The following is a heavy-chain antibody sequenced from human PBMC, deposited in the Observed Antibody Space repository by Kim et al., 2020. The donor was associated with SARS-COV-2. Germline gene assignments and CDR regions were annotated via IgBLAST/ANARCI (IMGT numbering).Heavy chain of an antibody. CDR3: ARVADTAMVNGGIDC. J-gene: IGHJ4*02. D-gene: IGHD5-18*01. V-gene: IGHV3-21*01. Sequence: ASRTGRFTISKNNAKNSLYLQMNSLRAEDTAVFYCARVADTAMVNGGIDCWGQGTLVTVSS.